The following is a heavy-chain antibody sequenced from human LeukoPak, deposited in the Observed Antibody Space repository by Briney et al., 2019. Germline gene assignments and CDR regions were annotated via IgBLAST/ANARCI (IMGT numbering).Heavy chain of an antibody. V-gene: IGHV3-74*01. CDR1: GFTFSSYW. D-gene: IGHD3-22*01. Sequence: GGSLRLPCAASGFTFSSYWMHWVRQAPGKGLVWVSRINSDGSSTSYADSVKGRFTISRDNAKNTLYLQMNSLRAEDTAVYYCARPSTTYYYDSSGYYWGQGTLVTVSS. CDR2: INSDGSST. J-gene: IGHJ4*02. CDR3: ARPSTTYYYDSSGYY.